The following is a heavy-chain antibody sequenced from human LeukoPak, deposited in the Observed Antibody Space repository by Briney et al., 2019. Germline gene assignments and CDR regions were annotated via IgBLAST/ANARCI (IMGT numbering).Heavy chain of an antibody. CDR1: GGSFSGYY. CDR3: ARVTPYRYSGSYSTNWYFDL. J-gene: IGHJ2*01. D-gene: IGHD1-26*01. Sequence: SETLSLTCAVYGGSFSGYYWSWIRQPPGKGLEWIGEINHSGSTNYNPSLKSRVTISVDTSKNQFSLKLSSVTAADTAVYYCARVTPYRYSGSYSTNWYFDLWGRGTLVTVSS. V-gene: IGHV4-34*01. CDR2: INHSGST.